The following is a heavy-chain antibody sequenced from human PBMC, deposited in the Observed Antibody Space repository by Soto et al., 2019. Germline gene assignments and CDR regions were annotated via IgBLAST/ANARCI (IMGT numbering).Heavy chain of an antibody. CDR1: GFTFSDYA. CDR2: VSNDGRNT. J-gene: IGHJ4*02. CDR3: AKGRRQWLVTSDFNY. D-gene: IGHD6-19*01. Sequence: VQLVESGGGVVQPGRSLRLSCAASGFTFSDYAMHWVRQAPGKGLEWVAVVSNDGRNTHYADSVKGRFTISRDSSKNTVPMEMTSLRAEDTAVYYCAKGRRQWLVTSDFNYWGQGARVTVSS. V-gene: IGHV3-30*18.